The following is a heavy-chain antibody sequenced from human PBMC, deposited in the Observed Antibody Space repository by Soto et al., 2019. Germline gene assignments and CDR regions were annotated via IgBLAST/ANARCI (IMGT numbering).Heavy chain of an antibody. CDR3: VRAQNFGSS. J-gene: IGHJ5*02. V-gene: IGHV3-48*01. CDR2: ISSSSGAI. D-gene: IGHD3-10*01. Sequence: EVQLVESGGGLVQPGGSLRLSCAASGFTFSTYAMNWVRQAPGKGLEWVSYISSSSGAIHYADSVQGRFTTSRDNGKNSLYLQMNSLRAEDTAVYYCVRAQNFGSSWGQGTLVTGSS. CDR1: GFTFSTYA.